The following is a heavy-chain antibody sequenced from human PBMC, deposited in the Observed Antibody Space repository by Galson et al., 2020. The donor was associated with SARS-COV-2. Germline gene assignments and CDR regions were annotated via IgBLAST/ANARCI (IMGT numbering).Heavy chain of an antibody. J-gene: IGHJ1*01. D-gene: IGHD6-13*01. CDR1: GFTFSSYG. Sequence: GGSLRLSCAASGFTFSSYGMHWVRQAPGKGLEWVAVIWYDGSNKYYADSVKGRFTISRDNSKNTLYLQMNSLRAEDTAVYYCARGDIAAAGFFAEYFQHWGQGTLVTVSS. V-gene: IGHV3-33*01. CDR2: IWYDGSNK. CDR3: ARGDIAAAGFFAEYFQH.